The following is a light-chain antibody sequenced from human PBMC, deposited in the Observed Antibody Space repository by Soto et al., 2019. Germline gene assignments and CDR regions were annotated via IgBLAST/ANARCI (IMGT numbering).Light chain of an antibody. CDR3: YSYAGGSTWL. V-gene: IGLV2-23*01. CDR2: EGS. Sequence: QSALTQPASVSGSPGQAITISCTGTSSDVGGYNLVSWYQQHPGEVPKLMIYEGSKRPSGVSIRFSGSKSGKTASLTISGLQAEDEADYYCYSYAGGSTWLFGGGTKLTVL. CDR1: SSDVGGYNL. J-gene: IGLJ2*01.